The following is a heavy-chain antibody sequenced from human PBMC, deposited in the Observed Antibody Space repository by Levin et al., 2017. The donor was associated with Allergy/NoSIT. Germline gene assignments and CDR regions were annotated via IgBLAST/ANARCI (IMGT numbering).Heavy chain of an antibody. Sequence: SGPTLVKPTETLTLTCTVSGFSLSNARMGVSWIRQPPGKALEWLAHIFSNDEKSYSTSLKSRLTISKDTSKSQVVLTMTNMDPVDTATYYCARSQAVTSPRGKYYYYYYMDVWGKGTTVTVSS. V-gene: IGHV2-26*01. D-gene: IGHD6-19*01. CDR1: GFSLSNARMG. J-gene: IGHJ6*03. CDR2: IFSNDEK. CDR3: ARSQAVTSPRGKYYYYYYMDV.